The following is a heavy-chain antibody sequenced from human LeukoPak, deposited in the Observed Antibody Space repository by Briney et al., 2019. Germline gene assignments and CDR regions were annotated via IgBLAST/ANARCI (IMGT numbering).Heavy chain of an antibody. CDR2: INPSGGST. Sequence: ASVKVSCKASGYTFTSYYMHWVRQAPGQGLEWMGIINPSGGSTSYAQKFQGRVTMTRDTSTSTVYMELSSLRSEDTAVYYCARALGYCRSTSGYLFDYWGQKTLVTVSS. CDR1: GYTFTSYY. D-gene: IGHD2-2*01. V-gene: IGHV1-46*01. J-gene: IGHJ4*02. CDR3: ARALGYCRSTSGYLFDY.